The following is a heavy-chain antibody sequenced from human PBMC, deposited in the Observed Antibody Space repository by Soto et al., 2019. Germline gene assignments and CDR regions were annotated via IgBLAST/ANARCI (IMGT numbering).Heavy chain of an antibody. Sequence: QVQLQESGPGLVKPSETLSLTCSVSGGSISSGGYYWTWIRQHPGKGLEWIGYISYNGSTYYNSSLKSRVTISADTSKNQFSLKLTSVTAADTAVYFCARTKFYCSSSSCYWSGWFDPWGRGTLVTVSS. CDR2: ISYNGST. CDR3: ARTKFYCSSSSCYWSGWFDP. J-gene: IGHJ5*02. CDR1: GGSISSGGYY. D-gene: IGHD2-2*01. V-gene: IGHV4-31*03.